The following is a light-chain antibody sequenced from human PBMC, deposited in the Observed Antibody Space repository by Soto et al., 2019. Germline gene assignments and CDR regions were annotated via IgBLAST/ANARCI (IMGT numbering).Light chain of an antibody. CDR1: QDIRKY. J-gene: IGKJ5*01. CDR2: AAS. Sequence: IQMTHSPSSLSASVGDRVTITCQATQDIRKYLNWYQQKPGKAPKLLIYAASSLETGVPSRFSGSGSGTDFTLTISSLQPEDFATYYCQQYDNLPLIFGQGTRLEIK. CDR3: QQYDNLPLI. V-gene: IGKV1-33*01.